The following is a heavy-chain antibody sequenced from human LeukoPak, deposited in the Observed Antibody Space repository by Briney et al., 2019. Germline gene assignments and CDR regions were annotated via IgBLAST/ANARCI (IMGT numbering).Heavy chain of an antibody. CDR3: LCLLRGSYFRGDY. CDR2: MNPNSGNT. CDR1: GYTFTSYD. V-gene: IGHV1-8*01. D-gene: IGHD1-26*01. Sequence: ASVKVSCKASGYTFTSYDINWVRQATGQGLEWMGWMNPNSGNTGYAQKFQGRVTMTRNTSISTANMELSRLRSEDTAVYYCLCLLRGSYFRGDYWGQGTLVTVSS. J-gene: IGHJ4*02.